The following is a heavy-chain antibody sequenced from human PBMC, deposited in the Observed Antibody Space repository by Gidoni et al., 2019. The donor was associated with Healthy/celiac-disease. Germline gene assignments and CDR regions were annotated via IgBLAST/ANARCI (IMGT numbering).Heavy chain of an antibody. J-gene: IGHJ6*02. V-gene: IGHV3-15*01. Sequence: EVQLVESGGGLVKPGGSLRLSCAASGFTFSNAWMSWVRQAPGKGLECVGRIKSKTDGGTTDYAAPVKGRFTISRDDSTNTLYLQMTSLKTEDTAVYYCTTGGTDSSSWYYYYGMDVWGQGTTVTVSS. D-gene: IGHD6-13*01. CDR3: TTGGTDSSSWYYYYGMDV. CDR2: IKSKTDGGTT. CDR1: GFTFSNAW.